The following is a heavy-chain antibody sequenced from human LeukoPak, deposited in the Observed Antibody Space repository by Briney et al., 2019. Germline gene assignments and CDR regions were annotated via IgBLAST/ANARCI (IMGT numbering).Heavy chain of an antibody. V-gene: IGHV1-69*13. CDR2: IIPIFGKA. CDR1: GGTFSSYA. CDR3: ARGWLAETTVATPYNY. D-gene: IGHD4-23*01. J-gene: IGHJ4*02. Sequence: SVKVSCKASGGTFSSYAISWVRQAPGQGLEWMGGIIPIFGKANYAQKFQGRVTITAVESMSTAYMEVSRLRSEDTAGYYCARGWLAETTVATPYNYWGQGTLVTVSS.